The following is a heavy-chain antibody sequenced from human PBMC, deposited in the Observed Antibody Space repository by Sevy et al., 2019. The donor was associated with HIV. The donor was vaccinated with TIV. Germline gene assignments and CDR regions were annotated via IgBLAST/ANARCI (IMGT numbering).Heavy chain of an antibody. J-gene: IGHJ4*02. CDR2: INSDGSST. D-gene: IGHD1-26*01. CDR3: ARGIVGATTDY. Sequence: GGYLRLSCAASGFTFSSYWMHWVRQAPGKGLVWVSRINSDGSSTSYADSVKGRFTISRDNAKNTLYLQMNSLRAEDTAVYYCARGIVGATTDYWGQGTLVTVSS. CDR1: GFTFSSYW. V-gene: IGHV3-74*01.